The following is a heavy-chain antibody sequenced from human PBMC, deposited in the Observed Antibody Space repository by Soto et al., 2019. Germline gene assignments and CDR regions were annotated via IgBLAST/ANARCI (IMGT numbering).Heavy chain of an antibody. CDR3: ATGGEWYYDSSGWTEGWFDS. V-gene: IGHV3-33*01. CDR1: GFTFSSYG. J-gene: IGHJ5*01. D-gene: IGHD3-22*01. Sequence: PGGSLRLSCAASGFTFSSYGMHWVRQAPGKGLEWVAVIWYDGSNKYYADSVKGRFTISRDNSKNTLYLQMNSLRAEDTAVYYCATGGEWYYDSSGWTEGWFDSWGQGTLVTVSS. CDR2: IWYDGSNK.